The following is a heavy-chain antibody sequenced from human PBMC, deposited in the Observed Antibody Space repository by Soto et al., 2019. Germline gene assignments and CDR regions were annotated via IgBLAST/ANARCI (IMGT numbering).Heavy chain of an antibody. CDR3: ARSYYDFWSGYLVY. CDR1: GYTFTSYA. CDR2: INAGNGNT. J-gene: IGHJ4*02. V-gene: IGHV1-3*01. Sequence: QVQLVQSGAEVKKPGASVKVSCTASGYTFTSYAMHWVRQAPGQRLEWMGWINAGNGNTKYSQKFQGRVTITRDTSASTAYMELSSLRSEDTAVYYCARSYYDFWSGYLVYWGQGTLVTVSS. D-gene: IGHD3-3*01.